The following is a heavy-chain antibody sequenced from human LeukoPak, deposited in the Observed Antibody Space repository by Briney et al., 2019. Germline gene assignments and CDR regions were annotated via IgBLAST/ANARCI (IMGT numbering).Heavy chain of an antibody. CDR3: ARDSSVDL. CDR1: GFTFSTYS. CDR2: ISSSSSTI. J-gene: IGHJ2*01. Sequence: GGSLRLSRAASGFTFSTYSMNWVRRAPGKGLEWVSYISSSSSTIYFADSVKGRFTISRDNAKNSLYLQMNILRDEDTAVYYCARDSSVDLWGRGTLVTVSS. V-gene: IGHV3-48*02.